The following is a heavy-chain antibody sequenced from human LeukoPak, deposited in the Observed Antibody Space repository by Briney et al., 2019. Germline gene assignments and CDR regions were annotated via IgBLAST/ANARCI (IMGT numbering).Heavy chain of an antibody. CDR3: YMDV. V-gene: IGHV1-2*02. D-gene: IGHD2/OR15-2a*01. CDR1: GYTFSGYY. Sequence: APVKVSCKASGYTFSGYYVNWVRQAPGQGLEWVGWINPKNGGTHFAQKFQGRVTMTRDTSISTAYYCTRSLDSSMAAYFYYYMDVWGEGTTITVSS. CDR2: INPKNGGT. J-gene: IGHJ6*03.